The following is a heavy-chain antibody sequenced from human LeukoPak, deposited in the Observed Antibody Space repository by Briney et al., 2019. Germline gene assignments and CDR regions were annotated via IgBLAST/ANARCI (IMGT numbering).Heavy chain of an antibody. Sequence: SETLSLTCTVSGGSISTYYWNWIRQPPGKGLEWIGYIYYSGTTNYNPSLKSRVSMSVDTSKNQFSLKLSSVTAADTAVYFCARGRVSSSSWYSTYYYYFYMDVWGKGTTVTVSS. CDR1: GGSISTYY. CDR3: ARGRVSSSSWYSTYYYYFYMDV. J-gene: IGHJ6*03. CDR2: IYYSGTT. D-gene: IGHD6-13*01. V-gene: IGHV4-59*01.